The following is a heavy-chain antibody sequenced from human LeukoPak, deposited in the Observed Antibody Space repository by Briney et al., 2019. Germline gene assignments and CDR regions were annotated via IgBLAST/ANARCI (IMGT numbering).Heavy chain of an antibody. J-gene: IGHJ4*02. CDR1: GFTFSNYI. V-gene: IGHV3-21*01. CDR2: ISGGSSYI. Sequence: PGGSLRLSCAASGFTFSNYIMNWVRQAPGKGLEWVASISGGSSYIFHADSVKGRFTISRDNSQNTLYLQMNSLRAEDTAVYYCAKVSYGSGSFDYWGQGTLVTVSS. D-gene: IGHD3-10*01. CDR3: AKVSYGSGSFDY.